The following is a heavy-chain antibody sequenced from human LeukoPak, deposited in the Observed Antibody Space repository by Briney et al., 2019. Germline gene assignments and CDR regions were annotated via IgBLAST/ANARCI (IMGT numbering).Heavy chain of an antibody. J-gene: IGHJ4*02. CDR3: ARVGEGVGATTEFDY. CDR1: GYSTSSGYY. D-gene: IGHD1-26*01. Sequence: SETLSLTCTVSGYSTSSGYYWGWIRQPPGKGLEWIGSIYHSGSTYYNPSLKSRVTISVDTSKNQFSLKLSSVTAADTAVYYCARVGEGVGATTEFDYWGQGTLVTVSS. V-gene: IGHV4-38-2*02. CDR2: IYHSGST.